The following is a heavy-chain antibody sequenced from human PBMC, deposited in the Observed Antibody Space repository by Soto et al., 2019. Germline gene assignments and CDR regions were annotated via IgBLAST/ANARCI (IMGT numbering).Heavy chain of an antibody. J-gene: IGHJ6*02. CDR2: STPSLGTA. Sequence: SVQVSCNASSSIFSTYAISWVREAAGRGRAWVRRSTPSLGTANYAQKFQGRVTITADESTSTAYMELSSLRSEDTAVYYCARTTAYYGSGSDYYYYGMDVWGQGTTVTVSS. D-gene: IGHD3-10*01. CDR1: SSIFSTYA. V-gene: IGHV1-69*11. CDR3: ARTTAYYGSGSDYYYYGMDV.